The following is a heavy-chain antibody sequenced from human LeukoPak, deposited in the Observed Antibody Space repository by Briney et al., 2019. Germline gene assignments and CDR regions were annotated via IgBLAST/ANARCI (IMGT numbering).Heavy chain of an antibody. CDR2: FDPEDGET. V-gene: IGHV1-24*01. D-gene: IGHD5-12*01. Sequence: ASVKVSCKVSGYTLTELSMHWVRQAPGKGLEWMGGFDPEDGETIYAQKFQGRVTMTRDTSTSTVYMELSSLRSEDTAVYYCARDAVIVATSGKYYYYYYYMDVWGKGTTVTVSS. J-gene: IGHJ6*03. CDR1: GYTLTELS. CDR3: ARDAVIVATSGKYYYYYYYMDV.